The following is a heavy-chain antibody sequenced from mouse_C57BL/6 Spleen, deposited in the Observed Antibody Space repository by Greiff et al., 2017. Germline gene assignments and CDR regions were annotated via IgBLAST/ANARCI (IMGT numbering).Heavy chain of an antibody. Sequence: QVQLQQPGAELVKPGASVKLSCKASGYTFTSYWMQWVKQRPGQGLEWIGEIDPSDSYTNYNQKFKGKATLTVDTSSSTAYMQLSSLTSEDSAVYYCARLITTVVEGDYWGQGTTLTVYS. J-gene: IGHJ2*01. CDR3: ARLITTVVEGDY. V-gene: IGHV1-50*01. D-gene: IGHD1-1*01. CDR1: GYTFTSYW. CDR2: IDPSDSYT.